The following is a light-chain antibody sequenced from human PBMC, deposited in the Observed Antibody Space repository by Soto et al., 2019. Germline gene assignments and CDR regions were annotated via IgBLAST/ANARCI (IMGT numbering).Light chain of an antibody. V-gene: IGKV3-20*01. Sequence: EIVLPHSSGTRSLSPRDRAPLSRTASLRITNTFLAWFQQKPGLAPRLLIHDASTMASGVPDRFSGGGSGTDFVLTISRLEPEDFAVYYCQQYGRSPFTFGQGTKLQIK. J-gene: IGKJ2*01. CDR2: DAS. CDR3: QQYGRSPFT. CDR1: LRITNTF.